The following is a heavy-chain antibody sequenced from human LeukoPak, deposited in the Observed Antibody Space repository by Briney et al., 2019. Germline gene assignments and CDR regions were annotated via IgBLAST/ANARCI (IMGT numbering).Heavy chain of an antibody. Sequence: SVKVSCKASGGTFSSYAIRWVRQAPGQGLEWMGGIIPIFGTANYAQKFQGRVTITADESTSTAYMELSSLRSEDTAVYYCARGGGRYYGSGSYYSDFDYWGQGTLVTVSS. CDR2: IIPIFGTA. D-gene: IGHD3-10*01. CDR3: ARGGGRYYGSGSYYSDFDY. J-gene: IGHJ4*02. CDR1: GGTFSSYA. V-gene: IGHV1-69*13.